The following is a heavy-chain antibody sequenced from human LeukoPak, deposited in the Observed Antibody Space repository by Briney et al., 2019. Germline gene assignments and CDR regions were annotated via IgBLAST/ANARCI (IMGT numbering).Heavy chain of an antibody. Sequence: SETLSLTCTVSAGSISSYYWSWIRQPPGKGLEWVGYIYYSGSTNYNPSLKSRVTISVDTSKNQFSLKLSSVTAADTAVYYCARLQYYSSWSWWFDYWGQGTLVTVSS. D-gene: IGHD6-13*01. CDR1: AGSISSYY. CDR2: IYYSGST. J-gene: IGHJ4*02. V-gene: IGHV4-59*08. CDR3: ARLQYYSSWSWWFDY.